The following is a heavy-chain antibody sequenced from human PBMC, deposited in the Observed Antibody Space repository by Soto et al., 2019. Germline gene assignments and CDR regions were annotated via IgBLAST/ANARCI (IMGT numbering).Heavy chain of an antibody. CDR2: IKPDGSDK. V-gene: IGHV3-7*01. J-gene: IGHJ4*02. CDR3: ARENYIDY. CDR1: GFPFSSYW. Sequence: GGSLRLSCAASGFPFSSYWMGWVRPTPDKGLEWVANIKPDGSDKYYVDSVKGRFTISRDNAKNSLYLEMNSLRAEDTAVYYCARENYIDYWGQGTLVTVSS.